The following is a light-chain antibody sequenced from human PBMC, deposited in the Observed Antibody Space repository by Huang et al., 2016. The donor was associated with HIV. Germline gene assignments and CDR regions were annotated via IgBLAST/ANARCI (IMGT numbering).Light chain of an antibody. V-gene: IGKV3-20*01. CDR2: GAS. CDR1: QSVSSSY. Sequence: EIVLTQSPGPLSLSPGGRATLSCRASQSVSSSYLAWYQQKPGQAPRLLIYGASSRATGITDRFSGSGSGTDFTLTISRLEPEDFAVYYCQQYGSSPLTFGGGTKVEIK. J-gene: IGKJ4*01. CDR3: QQYGSSPLT.